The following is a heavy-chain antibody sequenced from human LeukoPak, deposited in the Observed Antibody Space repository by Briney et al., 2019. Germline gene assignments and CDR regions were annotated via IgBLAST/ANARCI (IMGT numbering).Heavy chain of an antibody. J-gene: IGHJ1*01. CDR2: VYYSGSN. Sequence: SETLSLTCTVSGGSLSSYYWGWMRQPPGKGLEWIGYVYYSGSNNYNRSLKSRVTISFHTSKNQFSLRLSSVTAADTAVYYCARSPNFQHWRQGTLVSVSS. CDR3: ARSPNFQH. CDR1: GGSLSSYY. V-gene: IGHV4-59*01.